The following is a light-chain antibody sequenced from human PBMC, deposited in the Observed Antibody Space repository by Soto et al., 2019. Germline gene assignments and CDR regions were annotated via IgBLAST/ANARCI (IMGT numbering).Light chain of an antibody. CDR1: QSVSSN. CDR2: GAS. Sequence: EIVMTQSPATLSVSPGDIATLSCRASQSVSSNLAWYQQKPGQAPRLLIYGASTRATGIPARFSGSGSGTECTLTISSLQSEDVAVYYCQQYNNWPWTFGQGTKVDI. CDR3: QQYNNWPWT. V-gene: IGKV3-15*01. J-gene: IGKJ1*01.